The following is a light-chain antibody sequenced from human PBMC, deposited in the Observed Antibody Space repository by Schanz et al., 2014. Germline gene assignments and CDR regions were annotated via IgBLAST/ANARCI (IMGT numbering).Light chain of an antibody. CDR1: SSDVGGYNF. V-gene: IGLV2-8*01. CDR3: SSYAGRNNLL. Sequence: QSVLTQPPSASGSPGQSVTISCTGTSSDVGGYNFVSWYQQHPGKAPKLIIYEVNKRPSGVPDRFSGSKSGNTASLIVSGLQAEDEADYYCSSYAGRNNLLFGGGTKLTVL. CDR2: EVN. J-gene: IGLJ3*02.